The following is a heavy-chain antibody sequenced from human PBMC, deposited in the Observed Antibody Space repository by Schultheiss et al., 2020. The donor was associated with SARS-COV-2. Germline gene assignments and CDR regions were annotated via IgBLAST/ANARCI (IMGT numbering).Heavy chain of an antibody. CDR1: GGSISSGGYY. V-gene: IGHV4-31*03. D-gene: IGHD5-24*01. CDR2: IYYSGST. CDR3: ASTSRDGYNLADY. Sequence: SETLSLTCTVSGGSISSGGYYWSWIRQHPGKGLEWIGYIYYSGSTYYNPSLKSRVTISVDTSKNQFSLKLSSVTAADTAVYYCASTSRDGYNLADYWGQGTLVTVSS. J-gene: IGHJ4*02.